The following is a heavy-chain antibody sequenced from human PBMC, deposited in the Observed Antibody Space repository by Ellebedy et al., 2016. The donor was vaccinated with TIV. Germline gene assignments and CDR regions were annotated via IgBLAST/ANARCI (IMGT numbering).Heavy chain of an antibody. CDR3: ASERYSGSYYLFFDY. V-gene: IGHV4-34*01. J-gene: IGHJ4*02. CDR2: INHSGST. D-gene: IGHD1-26*01. Sequence: MPSETLSLTCAVYGGSFSGYYWSWIRQPPGKGLEWIGEINHSGSTNYNPSLKSRVTISVDTSKNQFSLKLSPVTAADTAVYYCASERYSGSYYLFFDYWGQGTLVTVSS. CDR1: GGSFSGYY.